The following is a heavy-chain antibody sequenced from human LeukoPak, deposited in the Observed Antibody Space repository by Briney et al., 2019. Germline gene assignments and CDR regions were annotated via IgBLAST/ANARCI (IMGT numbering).Heavy chain of an antibody. CDR3: AKDLSLLRYFDWPPLDAFDI. Sequence: GGSLRLSCAASGFTFSSYAMSWVRQAPGKGLEWVSAISGSGGSTYYADSVKGRFTISRDNSKNTLYLQMKSLRAEDTAVYYCAKDLSLLRYFDWPPLDAFDIWGQGTMVTVSS. V-gene: IGHV3-23*01. CDR1: GFTFSSYA. CDR2: ISGSGGST. J-gene: IGHJ3*02. D-gene: IGHD3-9*01.